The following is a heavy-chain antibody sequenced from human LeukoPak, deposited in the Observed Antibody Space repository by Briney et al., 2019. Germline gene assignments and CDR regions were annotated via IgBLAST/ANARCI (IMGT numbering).Heavy chain of an antibody. CDR1: GGSIRNFY. D-gene: IGHD3-22*01. J-gene: IGHJ4*02. Sequence: SETLSLTCTVSGGSIRNFYWAWVRQATGKGLEWRAYIYYNQMTNYNPSLKSRVTISVDTSRSQVSLRLNSVTAADTAMYFCAGGGYFYDSSGYHPTGCWGQGTLVLVSS. V-gene: IGHV4-59*01. CDR2: IYYNQMT. CDR3: AGGGYFYDSSGYHPTGC.